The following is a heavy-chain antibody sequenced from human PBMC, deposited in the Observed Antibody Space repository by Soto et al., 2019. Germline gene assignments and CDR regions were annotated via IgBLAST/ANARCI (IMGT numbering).Heavy chain of an antibody. Sequence: QITLKESGPTLVKPTQTLTLTCTFSGFSLSTSGVGVGWIRQPPGKALEWLALIYWDDDKRYSPSLKSRLTITKDTSKNHVVLTMTNMDPVDTATYYSAHRLIAAVIPKDAFDYWCQGTLVTVSS. D-gene: IGHD6-13*01. V-gene: IGHV2-5*02. J-gene: IGHJ4*02. CDR3: AHRLIAAVIPKDAFDY. CDR1: GFSLSTSGVG. CDR2: IYWDDDK.